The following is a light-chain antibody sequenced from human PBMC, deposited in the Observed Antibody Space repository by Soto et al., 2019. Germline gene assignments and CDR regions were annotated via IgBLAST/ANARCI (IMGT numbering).Light chain of an antibody. J-gene: IGKJ4*01. CDR1: QSVRSN. CDR3: QQYNNWHPLT. Sequence: EIVMTQSPATLSVSPGERATLSCRARQSVRSNLAWYQQKPGQAPRLLIYGASTRATGIPARFSGSGSGTEFTLTISSLQSEDFAVYYCQQYNNWHPLTFGGGTKVEIK. CDR2: GAS. V-gene: IGKV3-15*01.